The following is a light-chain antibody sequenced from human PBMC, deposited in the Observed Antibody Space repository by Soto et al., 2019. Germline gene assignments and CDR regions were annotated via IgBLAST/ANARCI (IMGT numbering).Light chain of an antibody. CDR1: QSISSW. V-gene: IGKV1-5*03. J-gene: IGKJ2*01. CDR3: QQYNSYSET. CDR2: KAS. Sequence: DIQMTQSPSTLSASVGDRVTITCRASQSISSWLAWYQQKPGKAPNLLIYKASSLESRVPSRFSGSGAGTECTRTISRLQPDDVATYYCQQYNSYSETFGQGTKLEIK.